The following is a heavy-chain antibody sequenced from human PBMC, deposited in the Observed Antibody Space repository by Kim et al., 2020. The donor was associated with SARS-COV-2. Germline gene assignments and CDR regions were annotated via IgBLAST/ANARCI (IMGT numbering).Heavy chain of an antibody. Sequence: ASVKVSCKASGYTFISYGISWARQAPGQGLEWMGRISAYNGNTNYAQRLQGRVTMTTDTSTSTAYMELRSLRSDDTAVYYCARDEAEDIVVVVAAKYNYGMDVWGQGTTVTVSS. CDR3: ARDEAEDIVVVVAAKYNYGMDV. CDR1: GYTFISYG. CDR2: ISAYNGNT. J-gene: IGHJ6*02. D-gene: IGHD2-15*01. V-gene: IGHV1-18*01.